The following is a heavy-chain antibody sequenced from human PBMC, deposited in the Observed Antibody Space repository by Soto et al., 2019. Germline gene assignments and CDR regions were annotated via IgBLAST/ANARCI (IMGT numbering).Heavy chain of an antibody. CDR3: ARNTYYDSTGTFDY. J-gene: IGHJ4*02. D-gene: IGHD3-22*01. Sequence: SETLSLTCTVSGGSITSYYWSWIRQPPGKELEWIGYIYYSGATNYNPSLKSRVTISVDTSKNQFPLRLGSVTAADTAVYYCARNTYYDSTGTFDYWGQGTLVTVSS. V-gene: IGHV4-59*01. CDR1: GGSITSYY. CDR2: IYYSGAT.